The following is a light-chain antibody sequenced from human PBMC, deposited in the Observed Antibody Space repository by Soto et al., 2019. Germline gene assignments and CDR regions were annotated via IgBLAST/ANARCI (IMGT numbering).Light chain of an antibody. Sequence: ETVMTQSPATLSVSPGERATLSCRASQSVNTNLAWYQQKPGQAPRLLIYGASNRATGIPARFSGSGSGAEFALTISSLQSEDFAVYYCQQYHYWPPITFGQGTRLEI. V-gene: IGKV3-15*01. CDR2: GAS. CDR3: QQYHYWPPIT. CDR1: QSVNTN. J-gene: IGKJ5*01.